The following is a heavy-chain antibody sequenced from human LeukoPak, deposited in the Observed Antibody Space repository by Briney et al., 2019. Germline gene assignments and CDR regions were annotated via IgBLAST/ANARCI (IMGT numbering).Heavy chain of an antibody. CDR3: ARGKQRLVYDYFDY. D-gene: IGHD6-13*01. V-gene: IGHV4-30-4*08. Sequence: SQTLSLTCTVSGGSISSGDYYWSWIRQPPGKGLEWIGYIYYSGSTYYNPSLKSRVTISVDTSKNQFSLKLSSVTAADTAVYYCARGKQRLVYDYFDYWGQGTLVTVSS. CDR2: IYYSGST. J-gene: IGHJ4*02. CDR1: GGSISSGDYY.